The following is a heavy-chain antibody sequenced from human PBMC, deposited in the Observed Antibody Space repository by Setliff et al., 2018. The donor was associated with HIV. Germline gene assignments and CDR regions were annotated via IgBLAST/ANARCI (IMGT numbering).Heavy chain of an antibody. J-gene: IGHJ5*02. Sequence: SETLSLTCNVSGVSISSSLYYWSWIRQPAGMGLQWVGHIYTTGTTDYSPSVKSRASISVGTSKNQFSLNLNSVTAADTAVYYCARASSYSSGHRSFDPWGRGTLVTVSS. CDR1: GVSISSSLYY. CDR2: IYTTGTT. V-gene: IGHV4-61*09. D-gene: IGHD6-19*01. CDR3: ARASSYSSGHRSFDP.